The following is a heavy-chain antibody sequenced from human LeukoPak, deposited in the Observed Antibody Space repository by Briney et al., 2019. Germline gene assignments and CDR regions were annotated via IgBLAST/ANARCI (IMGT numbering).Heavy chain of an antibody. CDR2: IYTSGST. Sequence: SQTLSLTCTVSGGSISSGSYYWSWIRQPAGKGLEWIGRIYTSGSTNYNPSLKSRVTISVDTSKNQFSLKLSSVTAADTAVYYCARGSSSWYSRECYMDVWGKGTTVTVSS. J-gene: IGHJ6*03. D-gene: IGHD6-13*01. CDR3: ARGSSSWYSRECYMDV. CDR1: GGSISSGSYY. V-gene: IGHV4-61*02.